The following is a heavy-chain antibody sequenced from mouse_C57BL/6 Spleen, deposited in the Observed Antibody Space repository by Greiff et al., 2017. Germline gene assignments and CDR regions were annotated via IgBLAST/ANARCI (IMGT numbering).Heavy chain of an antibody. CDR1: GFTFSDYG. J-gene: IGHJ1*03. D-gene: IGHD1-1*01. CDR2: ISSGSSTI. CDR3: ARERRYYGSNWYFDV. Sequence: EVKLVESGGGLVKPGGSLKLSCAASGFTFSDYGMHWVRQAPEKGLEWVAYISSGSSTIYYADTVKGRFTISRDNAKNTLFLQMTSLRSEDTAMYYCARERRYYGSNWYFDVWGTGTTVTVSS. V-gene: IGHV5-17*01.